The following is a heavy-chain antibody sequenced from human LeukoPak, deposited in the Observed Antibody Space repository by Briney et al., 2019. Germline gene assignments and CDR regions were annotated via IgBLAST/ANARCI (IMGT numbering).Heavy chain of an antibody. CDR1: GGSISGFY. Sequence: SETLSLTCTVSGGSISGFYWSWLRQPPGKGLEWIAYVYNSVTTNYNPSLKSRLTISADTSKNQFSLRLTSVTATDTAVYYCARHVRMTTSGADSYPMDVWGQGTTVTVSS. D-gene: IGHD1-1*01. V-gene: IGHV4-59*08. J-gene: IGHJ6*02. CDR3: ARHVRMTTSGADSYPMDV. CDR2: VYNSVTT.